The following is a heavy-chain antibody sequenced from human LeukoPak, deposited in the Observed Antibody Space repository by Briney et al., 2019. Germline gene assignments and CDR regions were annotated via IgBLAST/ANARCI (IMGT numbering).Heavy chain of an antibody. J-gene: IGHJ4*02. Sequence: GGSLRLSCAASGFTFDDYGMSWVRQAPGKGLEWVSGTNWNGARTGYADSVKGRFIISRDNAKNSLYLQMNSLRAEDTAVYYCASRSYESGSYFKRDWGQGTLVTVSS. D-gene: IGHD3-10*01. CDR1: GFTFDDYG. V-gene: IGHV3-20*04. CDR2: TNWNGART. CDR3: ASRSYESGSYFKRD.